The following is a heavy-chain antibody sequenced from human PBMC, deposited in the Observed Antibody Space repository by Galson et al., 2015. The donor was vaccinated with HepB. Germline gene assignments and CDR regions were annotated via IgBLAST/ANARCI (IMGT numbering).Heavy chain of an antibody. J-gene: IGHJ4*02. D-gene: IGHD4-17*01. V-gene: IGHV5-51*01. CDR3: ARPVAPIRGGLRLGYFDY. CDR2: IYPGDSDT. CDR1: GYNFATYW. Sequence: QSGAEVKKPGESLKISCKGSGYNFATYWIGWVRQMPGKGLEWMGIIYPGDSDTRYSPSFQGQVTMSADKFINTAYLQWSSLRASDTAMYYCARPVAPIRGGLRLGYFDYWGLGTLVTVSS.